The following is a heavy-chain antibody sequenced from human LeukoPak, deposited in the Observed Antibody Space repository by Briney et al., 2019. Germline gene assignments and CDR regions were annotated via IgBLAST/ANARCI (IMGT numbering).Heavy chain of an antibody. CDR3: ARVSLFYDSSGFDY. D-gene: IGHD3-22*01. CDR2: ISAYNGNT. J-gene: IGHJ4*02. CDR1: GYTFTSYG. V-gene: IGHV1-18*01. Sequence: ASVKVSCKASGYTFTSYGISWVRQAPGQGLEWMGWISAYNGNTNYAQKLQGRVTMTTDTSTSTAYMELRSLRSGDTAVYYCARVSLFYDSSGFDYWGQGTLVTVSS.